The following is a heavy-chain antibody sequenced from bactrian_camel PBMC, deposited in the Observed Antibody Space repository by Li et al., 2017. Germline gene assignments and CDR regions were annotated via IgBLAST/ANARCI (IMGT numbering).Heavy chain of an antibody. CDR2: INASGGAS. CDR3: AADSRLFAAGTWSDLNY. D-gene: IGHD6*01. V-gene: IGHV3S40*01. J-gene: IGHJ4*01. CDR1: GTAFSTYD. Sequence: VQLVESGGGFVQPGGSLRLSCAASGTAFSTYDMTWVRQAPGKGLEWVSEINASGGASYYADSVKGRFTISRDNAKSTLYLQMNSLEIEDTAMYYCAADSRLFAAGTWSDLNYWGQGTQVTVS.